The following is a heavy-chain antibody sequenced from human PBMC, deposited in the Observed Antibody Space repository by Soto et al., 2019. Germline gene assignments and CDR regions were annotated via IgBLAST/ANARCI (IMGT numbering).Heavy chain of an antibody. CDR2: ISTWSGDT. CDR3: ARDYTITREDCFGP. CDR1: GYTFSSHG. J-gene: IGHJ5*02. Sequence: QVQLVQSGAEVKKPGASVKVSCKPSGYTFSSHGLSWVRQAPGQGLEWLGWISTWSGDTNYAQKFQGRVTMTIDRGTSTAYMEVKRLRSDVTAVYYCARDYTITREDCFGPWGQGTLVTVSS. D-gene: IGHD3-10*01. V-gene: IGHV1-18*01.